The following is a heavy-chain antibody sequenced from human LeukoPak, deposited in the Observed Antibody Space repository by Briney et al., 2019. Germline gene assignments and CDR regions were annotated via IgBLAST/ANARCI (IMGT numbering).Heavy chain of an antibody. CDR3: VRAPRDSSTMLDY. D-gene: IGHD6-13*01. Sequence: ASVKVSCKASGYTFTTYWIQWVRQAPGQGLEWVALINPNDGSTTYAHKFQGRVTMTRDTSTSTVYMDLSRLTSEDTAVYYCVRAPRDSSTMLDYWGQGTLVTVFS. CDR1: GYTFTTYW. V-gene: IGHV1-46*01. CDR2: INPNDGST. J-gene: IGHJ4*02.